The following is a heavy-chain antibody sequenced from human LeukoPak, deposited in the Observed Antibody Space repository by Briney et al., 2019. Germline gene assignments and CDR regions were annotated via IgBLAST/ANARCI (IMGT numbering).Heavy chain of an antibody. Sequence: SETLSLTCTVSGGSISSGGYYWSWIRHHPGKGLEWICYTDYSGSTYSNPSLKSRLTMSLDTSKNQFSLKLSSVTAADTAVYYCTRASSRAAGYVDWFDPWGQGTLVTVSS. CDR2: TDYSGST. J-gene: IGHJ5*02. D-gene: IGHD3-16*01. CDR1: GGSISSGGYY. CDR3: TRASSRAAGYVDWFDP. V-gene: IGHV4-31*03.